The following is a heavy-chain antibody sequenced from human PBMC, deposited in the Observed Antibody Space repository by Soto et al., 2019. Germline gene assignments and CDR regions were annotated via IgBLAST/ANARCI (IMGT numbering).Heavy chain of an antibody. Sequence: SETLSLTCTVSGGSISSSSYYWGWIRQPPGKGLEWIGSIYYSGSTYYNPTLKSRVTISVDTSKNQFSLKLSSVTAADTAVYYCARHARVTFLDYWGQGTLVTV. V-gene: IGHV4-39*01. CDR1: GGSISSSSYY. CDR3: ARHARVTFLDY. CDR2: IYYSGST. D-gene: IGHD4-4*01. J-gene: IGHJ4*02.